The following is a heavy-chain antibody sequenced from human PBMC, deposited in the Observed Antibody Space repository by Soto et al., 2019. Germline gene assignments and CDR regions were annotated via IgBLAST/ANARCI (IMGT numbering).Heavy chain of an antibody. CDR3: ARSVDDFGYYYGMDV. J-gene: IGHJ6*02. D-gene: IGHD3-3*01. Sequence: ASVKVSCKASGYTFTSYGISWARQAPGQGLEWMGWISAYNGNTNYAQKLQGRVTMTTDTSTSTAYMELRSLRSDDTAVYYCARSVDDFGYYYGMDVWGQGTTVTVSS. V-gene: IGHV1-18*01. CDR1: GYTFTSYG. CDR2: ISAYNGNT.